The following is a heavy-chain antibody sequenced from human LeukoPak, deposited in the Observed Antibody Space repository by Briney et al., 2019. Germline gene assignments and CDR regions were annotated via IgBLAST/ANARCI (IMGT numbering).Heavy chain of an antibody. CDR1: GGSIRSYY. CDR2: IYYSGST. V-gene: IGHV4-59*01. J-gene: IGHJ6*03. D-gene: IGHD3-10*01. Sequence: NASETLSLTCTVSGGSIRSYYWRWIRQPPGKGLEWIGYIYYSGSTNHNPSLKSRVTISVDTSKNQFSLKLSSVTAADTAVYYCARDYSYYYGSGSFDYYYYYMDVWGKGTTVTVSS. CDR3: ARDYSYYYGSGSFDYYYYYMDV.